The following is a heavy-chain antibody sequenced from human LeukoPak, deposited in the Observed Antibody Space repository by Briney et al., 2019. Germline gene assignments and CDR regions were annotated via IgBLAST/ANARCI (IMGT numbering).Heavy chain of an antibody. CDR1: GFTFSSYG. V-gene: IGHV3-48*01. Sequence: PGGSLRLSCAASGFTFSSYGMSWVRQAPGKGLEWVSYITSSSGSIYYADSVKGRFTISRDNAKNSLHLEMNSLRAEDTAVYYCASGYSYGNLIDYWGQGTLVTVSS. J-gene: IGHJ4*02. D-gene: IGHD5-18*01. CDR2: ITSSSGSI. CDR3: ASGYSYGNLIDY.